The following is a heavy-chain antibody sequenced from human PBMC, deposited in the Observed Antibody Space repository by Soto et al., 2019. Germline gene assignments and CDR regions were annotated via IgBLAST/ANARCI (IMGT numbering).Heavy chain of an antibody. CDR1: GATFSGSA. J-gene: IGHJ5*02. D-gene: IGHD3-22*01. V-gene: IGHV1-69*13. CDR2: ITPTLGTT. CDR3: ASGYHHNWFDP. Sequence: SVKVSCKASGATFSGSAFSWVRQAPGQGLEWMGGITPTLGTTNYAQHLQGGVTITADESTATSFMELTSLTSADTAVYYCASGYHHNWFDPWGQGTLVTVSS.